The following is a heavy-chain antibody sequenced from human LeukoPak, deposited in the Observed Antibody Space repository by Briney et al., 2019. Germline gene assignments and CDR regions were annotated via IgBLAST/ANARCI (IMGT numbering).Heavy chain of an antibody. D-gene: IGHD2-2*01. CDR3: AGGPKQQLLWGRASNGFDP. Sequence: GGSLRLSCAASGFTFSSYSMNWVRQAPGKGLEWVSSISSSSSYIYYADSVKGRFTISRDNAKNSLYLQMNSLRAEDTAVYYCAGGPKQQLLWGRASNGFDPWGQGTLVTVSS. CDR1: GFTFSSYS. J-gene: IGHJ5*02. CDR2: ISSSSSYI. V-gene: IGHV3-21*01.